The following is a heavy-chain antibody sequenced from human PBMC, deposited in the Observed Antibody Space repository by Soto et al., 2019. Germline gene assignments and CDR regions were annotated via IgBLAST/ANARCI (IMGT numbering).Heavy chain of an antibody. CDR3: ARYRREAVAGYTLDN. Sequence: PSETLSLTCTVSGGSISSNYWTWIRQPPGKGLEWIGYVYNSGSANYNPSLKSRVTISEDTSKSQFSLKVNSMTAADTAVYYCARYRREAVAGYTLDNWGQGILVTVSS. J-gene: IGHJ4*02. CDR1: GGSISSNY. V-gene: IGHV4-59*01. D-gene: IGHD6-13*01. CDR2: VYNSGSA.